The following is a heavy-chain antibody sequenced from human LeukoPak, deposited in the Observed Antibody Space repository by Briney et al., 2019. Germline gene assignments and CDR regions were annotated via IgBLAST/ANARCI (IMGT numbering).Heavy chain of an antibody. V-gene: IGHV3-30*04. CDR3: AKDKFGGGIKTGTFDY. J-gene: IGHJ4*02. CDR2: ISYDGSNK. D-gene: IGHD3-16*01. CDR1: GFTYTKHA. Sequence: GRSLRLSCAASGFTYTKHAMHWVRQAPGKGLEWVAVISYDGSNKKYADSVKGRFTISRDNSKNTLYLQMNSLRAEDTAVYYCAKDKFGGGIKTGTFDYWGQGTLVTVSS.